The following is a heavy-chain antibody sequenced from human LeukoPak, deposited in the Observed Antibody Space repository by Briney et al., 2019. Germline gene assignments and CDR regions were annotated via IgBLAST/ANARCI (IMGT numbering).Heavy chain of an antibody. V-gene: IGHV3-48*03. Sequence: GGSLRLSCAASGFTFNSYEMNWVRQAPGKGLEWVSYISSSGSTIYFADSVKGRFTISRDNVKNSLYLQMNSLRAEDTALYYCARGSGSDDAFDLWGQGTMVTVSS. CDR2: ISSSGSTI. J-gene: IGHJ3*01. CDR1: GFTFNSYE. D-gene: IGHD1-26*01. CDR3: ARGSGSDDAFDL.